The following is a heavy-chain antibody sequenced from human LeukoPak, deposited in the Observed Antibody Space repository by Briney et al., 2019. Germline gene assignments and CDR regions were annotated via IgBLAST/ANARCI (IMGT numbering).Heavy chain of an antibody. V-gene: IGHV1-3*01. D-gene: IGHD6-13*01. CDR3: ARAVRSSWYVN. CDR1: GYTYTSYA. CDR2: INAGNGNT. J-gene: IGHJ4*02. Sequence: ASVKVSCKASGYTYTSYAMHWVRQGPGQRLEWMGWINAGNGNTKYSQKFQGRVTITRDTSASTAYMELSSLRSEDTAVYYCARAVRSSWYVNWGQGTLVTVSS.